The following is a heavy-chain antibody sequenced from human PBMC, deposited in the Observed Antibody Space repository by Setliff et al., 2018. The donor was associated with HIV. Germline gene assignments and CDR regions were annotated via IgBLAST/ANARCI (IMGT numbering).Heavy chain of an antibody. CDR2: INPNSGGT. CDR3: ARVHGNCIWGNCYSDYYDMDV. D-gene: IGHD2-15*01. V-gene: IGHV1-2*04. Sequence: ASVKVSCKASGYTFTDSYMHWVRQAPGQGLEWMAWINPNSGGTHFAQKSQGWVTVTWDSSISTSYMELRRLINNDTAVYFCARVHGNCIWGNCYSDYYDMDVCGQGTTVTVSS. CDR1: GYTFTDSY. J-gene: IGHJ6*02.